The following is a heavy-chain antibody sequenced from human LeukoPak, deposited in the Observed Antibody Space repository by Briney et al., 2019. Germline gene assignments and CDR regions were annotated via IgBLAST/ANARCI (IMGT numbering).Heavy chain of an antibody. CDR2: INPSGGST. CDR1: GYTFTSYY. D-gene: IGHD6-13*01. CDR3: ARERDIAAAGTWGFDY. V-gene: IGHV1-46*01. Sequence: ASVKVSCKASGYTFTSYYMHWVRQAPGQGLEWMGIINPSGGSTSYAQKLQDRVTMTRDTSTSTVYMELSSLTSEDTAVYYCARERDIAAAGTWGFDYWGQGTLVTVSS. J-gene: IGHJ4*02.